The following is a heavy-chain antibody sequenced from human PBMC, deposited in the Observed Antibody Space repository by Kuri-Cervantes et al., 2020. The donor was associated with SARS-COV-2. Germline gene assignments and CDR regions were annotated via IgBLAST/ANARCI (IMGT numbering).Heavy chain of an antibody. J-gene: IGHJ4*02. CDR3: AREGMVTRSTN. CDR2: IYYSGST. CDR1: GGSISSGGYY. V-gene: IGHV4-31*03. D-gene: IGHD5-18*01. Sequence: LSLTCTVSGGSISSGGYYWSWIRQHPGKGLEWIGYIYYSGSTYYNPSLKSRVTMSIATSKNQFSLRLSSVTAADTAVYYCAREGMVTRSTNWGQGTLVTVSS.